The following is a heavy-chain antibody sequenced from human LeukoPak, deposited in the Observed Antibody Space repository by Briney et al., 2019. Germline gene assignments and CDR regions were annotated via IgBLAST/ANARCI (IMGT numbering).Heavy chain of an antibody. Sequence: GGSLRLSCAVSGFTFRNYWMTWVRQAPGKGLEWVANIKQDGSEKYYEDSVRGRFTISRDNSQNSLYLQMNSLRAEDTAVYYCARRGQQSLYYYFLYMDVWGKGTTVTVSS. D-gene: IGHD6-13*01. V-gene: IGHV3-7*01. J-gene: IGHJ6*03. CDR2: IKQDGSEK. CDR3: ARRGQQSLYYYFLYMDV. CDR1: GFTFRNYW.